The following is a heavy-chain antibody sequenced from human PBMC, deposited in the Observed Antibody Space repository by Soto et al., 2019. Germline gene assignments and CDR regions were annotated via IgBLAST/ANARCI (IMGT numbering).Heavy chain of an antibody. Sequence: TSETLSLTCAVYGGSFSGYYWSWIRQPPGKGLEWIGEINHSGSTNYNPSLKSRVTISVDTSKNQFSLKLSSVTAADTAVYYCARGSSYYGSFMDVWGQGTTVTVSS. V-gene: IGHV4-34*01. CDR3: ARGSSYYGSFMDV. D-gene: IGHD3-10*01. J-gene: IGHJ6*02. CDR2: INHSGST. CDR1: GGSFSGYY.